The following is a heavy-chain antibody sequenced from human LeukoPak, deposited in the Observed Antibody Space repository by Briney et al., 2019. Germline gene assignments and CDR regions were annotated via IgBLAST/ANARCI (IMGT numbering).Heavy chain of an antibody. D-gene: IGHD3-3*01. J-gene: IGHJ6*02. CDR3: ARGGGVAFGI. V-gene: IGHV3-66*01. CDR2: IYSGGST. CDR1: GFTFSSYW. Sequence: PGGSLRLSCAGSGFTFSSYWMNWVRQAPGKGLEWVSVIYSGGSTYYADSVKGRFTISRDNSKNTLYLQMNSLRAEDTAVYYCARGGGVAFGIWGQGTTVTVSS.